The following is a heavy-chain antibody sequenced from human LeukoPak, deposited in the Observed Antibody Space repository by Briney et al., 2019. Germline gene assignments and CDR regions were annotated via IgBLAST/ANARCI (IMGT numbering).Heavy chain of an antibody. Sequence: GGSLRLSCAASGFTFSTYSMNWVRQAPGKGLEWVSSISRESKYMLYADSVKGRFSVSRDNAKNSMFLQMTSLRAEDSAVYYCARDSEASCDYWGQGTLVTVSS. CDR2: ISRESKYM. D-gene: IGHD6-6*01. J-gene: IGHJ4*02. V-gene: IGHV3-21*01. CDR1: GFTFSTYS. CDR3: ARDSEASCDY.